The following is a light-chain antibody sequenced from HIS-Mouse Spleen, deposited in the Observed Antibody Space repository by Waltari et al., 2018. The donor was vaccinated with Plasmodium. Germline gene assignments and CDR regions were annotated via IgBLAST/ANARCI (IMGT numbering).Light chain of an antibody. J-gene: IGLJ2*01. CDR3: QSADSSGTYQV. Sequence: SYELTQPPSVSVSPGQTARITCSGDALPKQYASWYQQKPGQAPVRVIYKDSERPSGIPERFSGSSSGTTVTLTISGVQAEDEADYYCQSADSSGTYQVFGGGTKLTVL. CDR1: ALPKQY. CDR2: KDS. V-gene: IGLV3-25*03.